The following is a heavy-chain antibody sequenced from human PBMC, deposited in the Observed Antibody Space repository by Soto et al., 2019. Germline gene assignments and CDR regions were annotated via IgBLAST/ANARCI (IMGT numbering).Heavy chain of an antibody. CDR1: GGSLSNYY. CDR3: ARDTIKAASGSYYYMDV. CDR2: VYYSGTT. Sequence: SETLSLTCAVSGGSLSNYYWTWVRQPPGKGLEWIGYVYYSGTTGYNPSLKSRVAMSVDTSKNQLSLKLSSVTAADTAVYYCARDTIKAASGSYYYMDVWGKGTTVTVSS. V-gene: IGHV4-59*01. D-gene: IGHD3-10*01. J-gene: IGHJ6*03.